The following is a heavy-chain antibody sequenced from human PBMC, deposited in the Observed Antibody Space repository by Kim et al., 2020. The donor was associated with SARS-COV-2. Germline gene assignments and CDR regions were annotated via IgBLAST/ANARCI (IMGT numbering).Heavy chain of an antibody. V-gene: IGHV4-34*01. Sequence: SETLSLTCAVYGGSFSGYYWSWIRQPPGKGLEWIGEINHSGSTNYNPSLKSRVTISVDTSKNQFSLKLSSVTAADTAVYYCARGLVPVTTRRGDYYYGMDVWGQGTTVTVSS. CDR3: ARGLVPVTTRRGDYYYGMDV. D-gene: IGHD4-17*01. CDR2: INHSGST. CDR1: GGSFSGYY. J-gene: IGHJ6*02.